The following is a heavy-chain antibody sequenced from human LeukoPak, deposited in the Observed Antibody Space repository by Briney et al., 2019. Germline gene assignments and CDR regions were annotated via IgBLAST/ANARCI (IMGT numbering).Heavy chain of an antibody. J-gene: IGHJ4*02. CDR3: AKGHGYYDSSGDFDY. CDR1: GFTFSSYG. Sequence: GGSLRLSCTASGFTFSSYGMHCVRQAPGKGLEWVAFIRYDGSKKYADSVKGRFTISRDNSKNTLYLQMNSLRAEDTAVYYCAKGHGYYDSSGDFDYWGQGTLVTVSS. V-gene: IGHV3-30*02. D-gene: IGHD3-22*01. CDR2: IRYDGSKK.